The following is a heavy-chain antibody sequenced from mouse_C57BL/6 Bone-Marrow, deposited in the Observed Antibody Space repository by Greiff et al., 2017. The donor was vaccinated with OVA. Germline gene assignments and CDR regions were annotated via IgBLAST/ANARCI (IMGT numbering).Heavy chain of an antibody. V-gene: IGHV1-81*01. D-gene: IGHD1-1*01. CDR1: GYTFTSYG. Sequence: QVQLQQSGAELARPGASVKLSCKASGYTFTSYGISWVKQRTGQGLEWIGEIYPRSGNTYYNEKFKGKVTLTADKSSSTAYMELRSLTSEDSAVYFCADCYCGSSYLFAYWGQGTLVTVSA. CDR2: IYPRSGNT. CDR3: ADCYCGSSYLFAY. J-gene: IGHJ3*01.